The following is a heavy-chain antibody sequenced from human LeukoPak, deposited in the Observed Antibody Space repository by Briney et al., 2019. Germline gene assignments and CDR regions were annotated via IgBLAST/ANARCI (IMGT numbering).Heavy chain of an antibody. CDR2: INPSGGST. CDR1: GYTFTSYY. CDR3: ARDWGDDFWSVLTRKHYYYYYMDV. Sequence: ASVKVSCKASGYTFTSYYMHWVRQAPGQGLEWMGIINPSGGSTSYAQKFQGRVTMTRDMSTSTVYMELSSLRSEDTAVYYCARDWGDDFWSVLTRKHYYYYYMDVWGKGTTVTVSS. J-gene: IGHJ6*03. V-gene: IGHV1-46*01. D-gene: IGHD3-3*01.